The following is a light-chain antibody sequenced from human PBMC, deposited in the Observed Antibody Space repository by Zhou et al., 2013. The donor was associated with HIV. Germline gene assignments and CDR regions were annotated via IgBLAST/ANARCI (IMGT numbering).Light chain of an antibody. Sequence: IQLTQSPSTLSASVGDRVTIACRASQSIHNWLAWYQQRPGQAPQLLIYKASTLESGVPLRFSGSGSGTEFTLTIDSLQPNDSATYYCQQYNTSPITFGQGTRLQIK. J-gene: IGKJ5*01. CDR3: QQYNTSPIT. CDR2: KAS. V-gene: IGKV1-5*03. CDR1: QSIHNW.